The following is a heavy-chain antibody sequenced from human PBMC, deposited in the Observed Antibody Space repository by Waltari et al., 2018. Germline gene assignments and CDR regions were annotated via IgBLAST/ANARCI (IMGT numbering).Heavy chain of an antibody. D-gene: IGHD3-3*01. J-gene: IGHJ3*02. CDR3: ARDFGFWSGYFSDDYPDAFDI. V-gene: IGHV3-30*01. Sequence: QVQLVESGGGVVQPGRSLRLSCAASGFTFSSYAMHWVRPAPGKGLEWVAVISYDGSNKYYADSVKGRFTISRDNSKNTLYLQMNSLRAEDTAVYYCARDFGFWSGYFSDDYPDAFDIWGQGTMVTVSS. CDR1: GFTFSSYA. CDR2: ISYDGSNK.